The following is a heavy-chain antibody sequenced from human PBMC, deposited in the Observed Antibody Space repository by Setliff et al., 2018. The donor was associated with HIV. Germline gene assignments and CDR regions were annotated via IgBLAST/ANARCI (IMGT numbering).Heavy chain of an antibody. CDR3: ARCRDGYKTFDY. D-gene: IGHD5-12*01. Sequence: LRLSCTASGFTFSSYWMTWVRQAPGKGLEWVANIKQDGTETYYVDSVTGRFTISRDNAKNSLYLQMNSLRAEDTAVYYCARCRDGYKTFDYWGQGALVTVSS. V-gene: IGHV3-7*03. J-gene: IGHJ4*02. CDR2: IKQDGTET. CDR1: GFTFSSYW.